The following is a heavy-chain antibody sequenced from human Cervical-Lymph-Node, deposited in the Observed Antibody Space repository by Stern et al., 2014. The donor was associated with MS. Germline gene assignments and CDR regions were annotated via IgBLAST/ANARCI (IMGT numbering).Heavy chain of an antibody. J-gene: IGHJ4*02. CDR1: GDTFSTSL. CDR2: IIPIFGTP. V-gene: IGHV1-69*01. D-gene: IGHD3-16*01. CDR3: ASGVGGSHYFDY. Sequence: VQLVQSGAEVKKPGSSVKVSCKASGDTFSTSLITWVRQAPGQGPEWMGGIIPIFGTPNYARRVQGRVTITADESTNTAYMGLSGRGSDDTAVYYCASGVGGSHYFDYWGQGTLVTVSS.